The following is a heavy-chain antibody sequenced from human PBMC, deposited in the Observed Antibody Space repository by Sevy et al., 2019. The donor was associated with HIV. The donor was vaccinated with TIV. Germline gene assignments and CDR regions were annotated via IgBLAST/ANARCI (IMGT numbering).Heavy chain of an antibody. J-gene: IGHJ4*02. V-gene: IGHV3-23*01. CDR2: ISGGGEST. D-gene: IGHD5-12*01. CDR1: GFTSRSYA. Sequence: GGSLRLSCVVSGFTSRSYAMSWVRQAPGKGREWVSGISGGGESTDYADYVKGRFSISRDNSKNTLYMQMNSLRVEDTAVYYCAKDTAGWLRSTFDYWGQGTLVTVSS. CDR3: AKDTAGWLRSTFDY.